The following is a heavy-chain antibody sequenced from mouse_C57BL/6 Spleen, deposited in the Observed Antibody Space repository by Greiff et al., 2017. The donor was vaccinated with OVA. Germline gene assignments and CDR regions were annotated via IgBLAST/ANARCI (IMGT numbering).Heavy chain of an antibody. V-gene: IGHV5-4*01. CDR1: GFTFSSYA. CDR3: ARDKDYSNYVGDYFDY. Sequence: EVHLVESGGGLVKPGGSLKLSCAASGFTFSSYAMSWVRQTPEKRLEWVATISDGGSYTYYPDNVKGRFTISRDNAKNNLYLQMSHLKSEDTAMYYCARDKDYSNYVGDYFDYWGQGTTLTVSS. D-gene: IGHD2-5*01. CDR2: ISDGGSYT. J-gene: IGHJ2*01.